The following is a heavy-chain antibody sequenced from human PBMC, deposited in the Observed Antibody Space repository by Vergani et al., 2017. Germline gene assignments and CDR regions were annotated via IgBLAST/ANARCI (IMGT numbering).Heavy chain of an antibody. V-gene: IGHV3-33*01. Sequence: QVQLVESGGGVVQPGRSLRLSCAASGFTFNQYGMHWVRQAPGKGLEWVAVTWYDGNNKQYADSVKGRFTISRDNSKSTMYLQMNSLRDEDTGVYYCARDLRSRYNRFDPWGQGTLVTVSS. CDR2: TWYDGNNK. CDR3: ARDLRSRYNRFDP. D-gene: IGHD1-14*01. J-gene: IGHJ5*02. CDR1: GFTFNQYG.